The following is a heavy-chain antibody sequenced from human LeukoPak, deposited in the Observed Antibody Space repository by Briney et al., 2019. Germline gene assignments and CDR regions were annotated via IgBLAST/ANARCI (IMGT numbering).Heavy chain of an antibody. D-gene: IGHD5-18*01. J-gene: IGHJ3*02. CDR2: ISAYNGNT. Sequence: ASVKVPCKASGYTFTSYGISWVRQAPGQGLEWMGWISAYNGNTNYAQKLQGRVTMTTDTSTSTAYMELRSLRSDDTAVYYCARDLVGIQLWDDAFDIWGQGTMVTVSS. CDR1: GYTFTSYG. V-gene: IGHV1-18*01. CDR3: ARDLVGIQLWDDAFDI.